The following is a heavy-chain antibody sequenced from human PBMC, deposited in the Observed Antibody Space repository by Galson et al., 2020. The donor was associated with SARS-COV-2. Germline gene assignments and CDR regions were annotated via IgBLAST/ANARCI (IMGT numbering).Heavy chain of an antibody. J-gene: IGHJ4*02. Sequence: SETLSLTCAVYGWSLNGYYGSWIRQPPRKRREWIGEINPRGSTNYNPSPIRRVTISLNTSKNHFSLTLSSVTAADTAVYYCAREENVFLVVTATRLCYFDYWGRGTLATVSS. CDR1: GWSLNGYY. CDR3: AREENVFLVVTATRLCYFDY. V-gene: IGHV4-34*01. CDR2: INPRGST. D-gene: IGHD2-21*02.